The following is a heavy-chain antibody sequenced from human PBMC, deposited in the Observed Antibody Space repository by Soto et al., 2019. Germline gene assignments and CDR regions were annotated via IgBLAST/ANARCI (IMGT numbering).Heavy chain of an antibody. CDR3: ASRSSGWYFDY. J-gene: IGHJ4*02. Sequence: GGSLRLSCAASGFTVNSNYMSWVRQAPGKGLEWVSVIYSGGSAYYADSVKGRFTISRDNSKNTLYLQMNSLRAEDTAVYYCASRSSGWYFDYWGQGTLVTVSS. V-gene: IGHV3-66*01. CDR1: GFTVNSNY. CDR2: IYSGGSA. D-gene: IGHD6-19*01.